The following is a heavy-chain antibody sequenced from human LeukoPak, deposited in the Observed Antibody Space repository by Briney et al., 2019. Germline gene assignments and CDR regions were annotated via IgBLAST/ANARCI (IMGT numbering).Heavy chain of an antibody. Sequence: SETLSLTCAVSDGSISSSNWWSWVRQPPGKGLEWIGEIYHSGSTNYNPSLKSRVTISVDKSKNQFSLKLSSVTAADTAVYYCARDKRGYSYGYFDYWGQGTLVTVSS. CDR2: IYHSGST. V-gene: IGHV4-4*02. J-gene: IGHJ4*02. CDR3: ARDKRGYSYGYFDY. CDR1: DGSISSSNW. D-gene: IGHD5-18*01.